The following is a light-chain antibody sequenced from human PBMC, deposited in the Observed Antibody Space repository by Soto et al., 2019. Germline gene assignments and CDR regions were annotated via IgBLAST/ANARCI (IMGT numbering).Light chain of an antibody. V-gene: IGKV1-9*01. Sequence: DIQLTQSPSFLSASVGDRVTITCRASQGISSYLAWYQQKPGKAPKLLIYDASTLQSGVPSRFSGSGSGTEFTLTISSLQPEDFATYYCQQLNNYPRTFGPGTNVDIK. J-gene: IGKJ3*01. CDR1: QGISSY. CDR2: DAS. CDR3: QQLNNYPRT.